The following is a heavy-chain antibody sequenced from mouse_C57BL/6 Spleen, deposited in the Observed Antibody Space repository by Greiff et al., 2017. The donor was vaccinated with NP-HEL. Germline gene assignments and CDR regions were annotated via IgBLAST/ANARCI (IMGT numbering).Heavy chain of an antibody. Sequence: EVQLQQSGAELVRPGASVKLSCTASGFNIKDDYMHWVKQRPEQGLEWIGWIDPENGDTEYASKFQGKATITADTSSNTAYLQLSSLTSEDTAVYYCTKDWRSMVTTGRFAYWGQGTLVTVSA. CDR2: IDPENGDT. D-gene: IGHD2-2*01. CDR1: GFNIKDDY. CDR3: TKDWRSMVTTGRFAY. V-gene: IGHV14-4*01. J-gene: IGHJ3*01.